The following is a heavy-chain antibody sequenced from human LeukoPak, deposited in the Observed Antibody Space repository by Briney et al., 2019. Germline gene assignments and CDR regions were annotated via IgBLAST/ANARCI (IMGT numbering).Heavy chain of an antibody. J-gene: IGHJ3*02. CDR2: IKQDGSEK. Sequence: GGSLRLSCAASGFTFDDYGMSWVRQAPGKGLEWVANIKQDGSEKYYVDSVKGRFTISRDNAKNSLYLQMNSLRAEDMAVYYCARDKPRGSSSGSSFDIWGQGTMVTVSS. D-gene: IGHD1-26*01. CDR3: ARDKPRGSSSGSSFDI. CDR1: GFTFDDYG. V-gene: IGHV3-7*01.